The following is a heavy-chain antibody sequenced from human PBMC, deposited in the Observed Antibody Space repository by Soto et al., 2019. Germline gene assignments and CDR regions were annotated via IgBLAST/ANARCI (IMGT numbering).Heavy chain of an antibody. CDR3: ARDRMAVAEIAFDI. Sequence: ASVKVSCKASGYTFTSHDIHWVRQAPGQRLEWMGIINPNGCSTSYAQKFQGRVTMTRDTSTSTVYMELSSLRSEDTAVYYCARDRMAVAEIAFDIWGEGIMVTVS. CDR2: INPNGCST. CDR1: GYTFTSHD. D-gene: IGHD6-19*01. J-gene: IGHJ3*02. V-gene: IGHV1-46*03.